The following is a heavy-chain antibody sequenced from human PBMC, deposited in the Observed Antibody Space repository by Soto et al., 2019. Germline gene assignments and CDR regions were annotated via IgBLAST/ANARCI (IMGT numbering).Heavy chain of an antibody. CDR1: GDTFSTYW. Sequence: DVQLVQSGAEVKKPGESLTISCQGSGDTFSTYWISWVRQMPGKGLEWMGRIDPSDSYTNYSPSFQGHVTISADKSNSTADLAWGALEASETAMYYCARHISITVADKPSYGMDVWGQGTAVTVSS. J-gene: IGHJ6*02. V-gene: IGHV5-10-1*03. CDR2: IDPSDSYT. D-gene: IGHD6-19*01. CDR3: ARHISITVADKPSYGMDV.